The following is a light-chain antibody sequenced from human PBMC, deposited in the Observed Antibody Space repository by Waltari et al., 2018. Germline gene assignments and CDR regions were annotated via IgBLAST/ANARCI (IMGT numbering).Light chain of an antibody. V-gene: IGLV3-21*02. CDR2: DDS. CDR1: NIGRKC. J-gene: IGLJ2*01. CDR3: QVWDSSSDHVV. Sequence: SYVLTPPPSVSVAPGQTARITCGGLNIGRKCGHWHRQKPGPAPVLVVYDDSDRPSGIPERFSGSNSGNPATLTISRVAAGDEADYYCQVWDSSSDHVVFGGGTKLTVL.